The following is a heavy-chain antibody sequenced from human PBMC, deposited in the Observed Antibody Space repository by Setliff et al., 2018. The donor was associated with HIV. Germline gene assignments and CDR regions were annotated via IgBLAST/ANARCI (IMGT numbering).Heavy chain of an antibody. CDR3: ARGWDYGVRKPED. Sequence: ASVKVSCKTSGFAFTNYGFTWVRQAPGQGLEWMGWVSAYSGETFSTLKFRDRVTLTTDTSTNTAHMEWRSLTYGDTAVYFCARGWDYGVRKPEDWGQGTLVTVSS. D-gene: IGHD3-10*01. CDR2: VSAYSGET. V-gene: IGHV1-18*01. CDR1: GFAFTNYG. J-gene: IGHJ4*02.